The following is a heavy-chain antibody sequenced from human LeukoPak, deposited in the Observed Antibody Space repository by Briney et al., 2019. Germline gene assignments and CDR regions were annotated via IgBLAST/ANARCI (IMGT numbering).Heavy chain of an antibody. CDR3: AREGYASGWNDY. V-gene: IGHV4-59*01. D-gene: IGHD6-19*01. J-gene: IGHJ4*02. Sequence: SETLSLTCTVSGVSISSYYWSWIRQPPGKGLEWIGYIYYSGTANYNPSLKSRLTISIDTSKNQFSLKLRSVTAADTAVYHCAREGYASGWNDYWGQGTLVTVSS. CDR2: IYYSGTA. CDR1: GVSISSYY.